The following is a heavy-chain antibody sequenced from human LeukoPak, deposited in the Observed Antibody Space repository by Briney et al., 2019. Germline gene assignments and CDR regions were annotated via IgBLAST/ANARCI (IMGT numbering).Heavy chain of an antibody. V-gene: IGHV3-21*01. J-gene: IGHJ4*02. CDR2: ISSSSSCI. CDR1: GFAFSSYS. D-gene: IGHD1-14*01. CDR3: ARDAGPPYGLDY. Sequence: PGGSLRLSCAASGFAFSSYSMNWVRQAPGKGLEWVSSISSSSSCIYYADSVKGRFTISRDNAKNSLYLQMNSLRAEDTAVYYCARDAGPPYGLDYWGQGTLVTVSS.